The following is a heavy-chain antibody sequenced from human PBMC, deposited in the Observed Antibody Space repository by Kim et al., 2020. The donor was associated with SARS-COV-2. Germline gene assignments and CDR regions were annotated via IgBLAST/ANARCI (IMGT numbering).Heavy chain of an antibody. J-gene: IGHJ4*02. D-gene: IGHD3-22*01. Sequence: GRFTISRDNAKNSLYLQMNSLRAEDTAVYYCARDLGVYYYDSSGYLPFAYWGQGTLVTVSS. CDR3: ARDLGVYYYDSSGYLPFAY. V-gene: IGHV3-11*06.